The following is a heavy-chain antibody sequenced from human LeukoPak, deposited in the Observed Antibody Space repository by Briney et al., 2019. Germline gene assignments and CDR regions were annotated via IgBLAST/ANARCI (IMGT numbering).Heavy chain of an antibody. CDR1: GGTFSSYA. D-gene: IGHD6-19*01. V-gene: IGHV1-69*05. J-gene: IGHJ4*02. CDR3: ARFAVHRRLTVAGQFGLDY. Sequence: SVKVSCKASGGTFSSYAISWVRQAPGQGLEWMGGIIPIFGTANYAQKFQGRVTMTRDTSTSTVYMELSSLRSEDTAVYYCARFAVHRRLTVAGQFGLDYWGQGTLVSVSS. CDR2: IIPIFGTA.